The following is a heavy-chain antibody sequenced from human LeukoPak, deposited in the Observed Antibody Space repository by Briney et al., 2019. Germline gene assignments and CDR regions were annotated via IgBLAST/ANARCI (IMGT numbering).Heavy chain of an antibody. D-gene: IGHD6-13*01. CDR1: GFTVSSNY. J-gene: IGHJ3*01. CDR2: IYSGGGT. CDR3: ACRIAAAGSDAFDF. V-gene: IGHV3-53*01. Sequence: GGSLRLSCAASGFTVSSNYMTWVRQAPGKGLEWVSVIYSGGGTSYADSVKGRFTISRDNSKNTLYLQMNSLRADDTAVYYCACRIAAAGSDAFDFWGQGTMVTVSS.